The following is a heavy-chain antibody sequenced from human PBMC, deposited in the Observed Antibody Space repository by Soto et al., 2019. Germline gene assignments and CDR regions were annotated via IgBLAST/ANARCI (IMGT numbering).Heavy chain of an antibody. CDR3: ARERPDGARLDP. Sequence: PSETLSLTCAVSGGSISSYYWSWLRQPPGKGLEWIGYIYHSGSTYYNPSLKSRVTISVDTSKNQFSLKLSSVTAADTAVYYCARERPDGARLDPWGQGTLVTVSS. V-gene: IGHV4-30-4*01. J-gene: IGHJ5*02. CDR2: IYHSGST. CDR1: GGSISSYY. D-gene: IGHD6-6*01.